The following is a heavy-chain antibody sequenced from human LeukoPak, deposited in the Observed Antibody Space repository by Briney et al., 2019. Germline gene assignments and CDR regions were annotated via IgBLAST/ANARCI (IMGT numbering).Heavy chain of an antibody. J-gene: IGHJ4*02. Sequence: ASVNVSCKTSGYTFTDFYMYWVRQAPGQGLEWMGWINPNSGATNYAQKFQGRVTMTSDTSVSTAYMELSTLTSDDTAVYYCASGGYKLDYWGQGTLVTVSS. D-gene: IGHD5-12*01. V-gene: IGHV1-2*02. CDR2: INPNSGAT. CDR3: ASGGYKLDY. CDR1: GYTFTDFY.